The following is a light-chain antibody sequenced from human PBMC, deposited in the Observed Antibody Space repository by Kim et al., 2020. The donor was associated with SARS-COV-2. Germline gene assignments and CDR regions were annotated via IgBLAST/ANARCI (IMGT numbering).Light chain of an antibody. CDR3: QVFDSSGDPYVV. Sequence: PGKTATMPCGGGKCEVRSGHWYQQRPGRAPVLVIHYDRDPPSGIPERFSGSKSGNTAALTISRAEAGDEADYYCQVFDSSGDPYVVLGGGTMLTV. CDR2: YDR. J-gene: IGLJ2*01. CDR1: KCEVRS. V-gene: IGLV3-21*04.